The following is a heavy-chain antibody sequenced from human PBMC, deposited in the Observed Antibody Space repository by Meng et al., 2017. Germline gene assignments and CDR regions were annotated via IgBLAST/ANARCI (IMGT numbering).Heavy chain of an antibody. V-gene: IGHV4-39*07. CDR3: ARGFGSGWYRD. J-gene: IGHJ4*02. D-gene: IGHD6-19*01. CDR1: GGSISSSSYY. CDR2: IYYSGST. Sequence: SETLSLTCTVSGGSISSSSYYWGWIRQPPGKGLEWIGNIYYSGSTYYNPSLKSRVTISVDTSKNQFSLKLSSVTAADTAVYYCARGFGSGWYRDWGQGTLVTVSS.